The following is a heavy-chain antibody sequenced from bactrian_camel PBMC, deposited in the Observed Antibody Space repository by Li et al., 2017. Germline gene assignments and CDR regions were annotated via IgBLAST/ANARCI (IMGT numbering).Heavy chain of an antibody. CDR2: IDMDGRT. Sequence: HVQLVESGGGSVQAGGSLRLSCAVSEYTDRTYCLGWFRQVPGKEREGDASIDMDGRTTYLDSLKGRFTISKDNAKNTLYLQMNSLKPEDTAMYYCAARGPYCYTKLSVRDFTYWGQGTQVTVS. V-gene: IGHV3S9*01. J-gene: IGHJ6*01. CDR3: AARGPYCYTKLSVRDFTY. D-gene: IGHD2*01. CDR1: EYTDRTYC.